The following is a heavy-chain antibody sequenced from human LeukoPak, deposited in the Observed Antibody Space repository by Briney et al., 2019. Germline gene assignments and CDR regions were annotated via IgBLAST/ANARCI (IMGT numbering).Heavy chain of an antibody. CDR2: INPNSGAT. CDR3: ARDPQKQPDYYYYMDV. Sequence: GASVKVSCKASGYAFTRHDINWVRQATGQAPEWMGWINPNSGATGSAQKFQGRVTVTRDTSISTAYMELSRLRSDDTAVYYCARDPQKQPDYYYYMDVWGKGTTVTVSS. CDR1: GYAFTRHD. D-gene: IGHD6-13*01. J-gene: IGHJ6*03. V-gene: IGHV1-8*03.